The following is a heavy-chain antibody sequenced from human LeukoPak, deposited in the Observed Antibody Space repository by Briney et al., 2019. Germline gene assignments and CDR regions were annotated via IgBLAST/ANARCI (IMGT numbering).Heavy chain of an antibody. J-gene: IGHJ4*02. Sequence: GGSLRLSCAASGFTFYDYGMSWVRHAPGKGLEWVSGINWNGGSTGYADSVKGRFTISRDNAKNSLYLQMNSLRAEDTALYYCASLGYCSGGSCYARRDYWGQGTLVTVSS. CDR2: INWNGGST. V-gene: IGHV3-20*04. CDR3: ASLGYCSGGSCYARRDY. D-gene: IGHD2-15*01. CDR1: GFTFYDYG.